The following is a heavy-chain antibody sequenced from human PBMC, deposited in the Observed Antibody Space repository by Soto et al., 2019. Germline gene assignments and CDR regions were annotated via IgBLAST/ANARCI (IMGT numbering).Heavy chain of an antibody. CDR3: SRNGRDEFGENHWFGP. D-gene: IGHD3-10*01. Sequence: QVHLQQWGAGLLKPSETLSLTCVVSGGAFSGFDWSWIRQSPGKGLEWIGEVHRRGSLNYNPSLKEPSHNPTGQSKKAPPLRADSITAGETGVYFCSRNGRDEFGENHWFGPWGPGTLVTVSS. J-gene: IGHJ5*02. CDR1: GGAFSGFD. CDR2: VHRRGSL. V-gene: IGHV4-34*02.